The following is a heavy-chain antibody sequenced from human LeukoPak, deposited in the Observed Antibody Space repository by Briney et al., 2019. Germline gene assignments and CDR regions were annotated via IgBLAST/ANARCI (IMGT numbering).Heavy chain of an antibody. CDR3: ARGEFGDLRYDY. CDR1: GFTFSTYW. V-gene: IGHV3-7*03. D-gene: IGHD4-17*01. Sequence: GGSLRLSCAASGFTFSTYWMSWVRQAPGEGLEWVANIKADGSVRFYVDSVEGRFTIFRDNAKNSMYLQMNSLGVEDTAMYYCARGEFGDLRYDYWGQGSLVTVSS. J-gene: IGHJ4*02. CDR2: IKADGSVR.